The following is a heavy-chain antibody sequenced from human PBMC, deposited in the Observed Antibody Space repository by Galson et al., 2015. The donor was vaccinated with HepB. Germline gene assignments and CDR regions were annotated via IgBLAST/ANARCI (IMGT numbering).Heavy chain of an antibody. CDR3: VTGGSQYCTGVSCYPGDY. CDR1: GFTFSSYW. V-gene: IGHV3-74*01. J-gene: IGHJ4*02. D-gene: IGHD2-15*01. CDR2: INSDGITT. Sequence: SLRLSCAASGFTFSSYWMHWVHQGPGKGLVWVSRINSDGITTSYADSVKGRFTISRDNADNTVYLQMNSLRAEDAAVYYCVTGGSQYCTGVSCYPGDYWGQGTLVTVSS.